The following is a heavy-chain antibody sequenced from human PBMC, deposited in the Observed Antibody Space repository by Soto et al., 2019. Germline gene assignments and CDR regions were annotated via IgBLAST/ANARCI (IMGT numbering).Heavy chain of an antibody. J-gene: IGHJ4*02. V-gene: IGHV5-51*01. CDR2: MYPGDSDT. CDR3: ARRNHPPTYYFEY. Sequence: ESLKISCKASGYSFTSYWIGWVRQMPGKGLELMGIMYPGDSDTRYSPSFRGQVTISADKSISTAYLQWSSLKASDTAIYYCARRNHPPTYYFEYWGQGTLVTVS. CDR1: GYSFTSYW.